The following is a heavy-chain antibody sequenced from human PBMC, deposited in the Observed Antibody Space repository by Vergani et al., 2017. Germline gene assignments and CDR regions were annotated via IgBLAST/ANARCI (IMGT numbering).Heavy chain of an antibody. Sequence: EVQLLESGGGLVQPGGSLRLPCAASGFTFISYAMSWVRQAPGKGLEWVSGISGSGGSTYYADSVKGRFTLSRDNSKNTLYLQMNSLRAEDTAVYYCAKEGPHIWGSYFDDWGQGTLVTVSS. CDR1: GFTFISYA. D-gene: IGHD3-16*01. V-gene: IGHV3-23*01. CDR3: AKEGPHIWGSYFDD. J-gene: IGHJ4*02. CDR2: ISGSGGST.